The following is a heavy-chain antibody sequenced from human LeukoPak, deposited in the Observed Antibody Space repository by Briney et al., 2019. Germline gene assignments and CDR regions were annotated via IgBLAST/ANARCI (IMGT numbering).Heavy chain of an antibody. V-gene: IGHV1-46*01. J-gene: IGHJ4*02. D-gene: IGHD6-13*01. CDR3: AREGLRWDY. Sequence: ASVKVSCKASGYTFTSYYMHCVRHAPGQGLEWMGIINPSGGSTSYAQKFQGRVTMTRDMSTSTVYMELSSLRSEDTAVYYCAREGLRWDYWGQGTLVSVSS. CDR1: GYTFTSYY. CDR2: INPSGGST.